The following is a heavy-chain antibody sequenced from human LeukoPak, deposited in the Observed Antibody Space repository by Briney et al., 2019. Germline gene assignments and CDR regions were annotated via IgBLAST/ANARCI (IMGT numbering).Heavy chain of an antibody. V-gene: IGHV4-59*01. CDR3: ARDTRASSYSSSGRRYYYYYMDV. Sequence: SETLSLTCTVSGGSISSYYWSWIRQPPGKGLEWIGYIYYSGSTNCNPSLKSRVTISVDTSKNQFSLKLSSVTAADTAVYYCARDTRASSYSSSGRRYYYYYMDVWGKGTTVTV. J-gene: IGHJ6*03. CDR1: GGSISSYY. CDR2: IYYSGST. D-gene: IGHD6-6*01.